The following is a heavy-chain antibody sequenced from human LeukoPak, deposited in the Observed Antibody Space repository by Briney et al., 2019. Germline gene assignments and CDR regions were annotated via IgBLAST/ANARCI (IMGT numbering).Heavy chain of an antibody. V-gene: IGHV1-69*05. J-gene: IGHJ3*02. D-gene: IGHD3-10*01. CDR1: GGTFSSFA. CDR2: VIPIFGTA. Sequence: SVKVSCKASGGTFSSFAITWVRQAPGQGLEWMGGVIPIFGTANYAQKLQGRVTITTDESMSTAYMELSSLRSEDTAVYYCATYGSGSCIAFDIWGQGTMVTVSS. CDR3: ATYGSGSCIAFDI.